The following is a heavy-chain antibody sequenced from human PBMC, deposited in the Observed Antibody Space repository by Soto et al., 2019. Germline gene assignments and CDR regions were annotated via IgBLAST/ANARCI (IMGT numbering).Heavy chain of an antibody. D-gene: IGHD6-13*01. CDR1: GGTFSSYA. V-gene: IGHV1-69*01. J-gene: IGHJ4*02. CDR3: ARWRGIIAAAGTDYFDY. CDR2: IIPIFGTA. Sequence: QVQLVQSGAEVKKPGSSVKVSCKASGGTFSSYAISWVRQAPGQGLEWMGGIIPIFGTANYAQKFQGRVTITADEATSTAYMELSSLRSEDTAVYYCARWRGIIAAAGTDYFDYWGQGTLVTVSS.